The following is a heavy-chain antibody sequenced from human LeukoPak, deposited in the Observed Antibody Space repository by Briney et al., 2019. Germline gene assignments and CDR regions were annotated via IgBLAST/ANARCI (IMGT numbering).Heavy chain of an antibody. J-gene: IGHJ4*02. Sequence: PGGSPRLSCAASGFKFSNYAMSWVRQAPGKGLEWVSTITGSGGSTYYAGSVKGRFTISRDNSKNTLYLQMNSLRAEDTAVYYCARRRIQYYFDFWGQGTLVTVSS. D-gene: IGHD2/OR15-2a*01. CDR3: ARRRIQYYFDF. V-gene: IGHV3-23*01. CDR2: ITGSGGST. CDR1: GFKFSNYA.